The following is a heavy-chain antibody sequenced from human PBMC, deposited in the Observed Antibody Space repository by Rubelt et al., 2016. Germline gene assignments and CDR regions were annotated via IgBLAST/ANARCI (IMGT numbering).Heavy chain of an antibody. CDR3: AGRGYSYGLGGWCDP. D-gene: IGHD5-18*01. CDR1: GGSFSGYY. V-gene: IGHV4-34*01. J-gene: IGHJ5*02. CDR2: IYYSGST. Sequence: QVQLQQWGAGLLKPSETLSLTCAVYGGSFSGYYWSWIRQPPGKGLEWIGSIYYSGSTYYNPSLKRRVTISLDTAKDQFSLKLSCVTAADTAVYYCAGRGYSYGLGGWCDPWGQGTLVTVSS.